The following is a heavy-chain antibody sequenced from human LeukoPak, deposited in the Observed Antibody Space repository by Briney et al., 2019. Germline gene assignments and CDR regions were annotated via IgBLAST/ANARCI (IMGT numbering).Heavy chain of an antibody. CDR2: ISGSGGST. D-gene: IGHD6-13*01. J-gene: IGHJ6*02. V-gene: IGHV3-23*01. CDR1: GFTFGTYN. CDR3: ATGYSSSWYSYYYYYGMDV. Sequence: PGGSLRLSCAASGFTFGTYNMNWVRQAPGKGLERVSAISGSGGSTYYADSVKGRFTISRDNSKNTLYLQMNSLRAEDTAVYYCATGYSSSWYSYYYYYGMDVWGQGTTVTVSS.